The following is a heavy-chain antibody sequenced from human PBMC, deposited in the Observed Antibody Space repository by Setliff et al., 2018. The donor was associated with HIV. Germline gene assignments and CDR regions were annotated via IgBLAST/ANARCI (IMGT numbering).Heavy chain of an antibody. J-gene: IGHJ6*02. CDR1: GFTFTNAW. Sequence: GGSLRLSCAASGFTFTNAWMSWVRQAPGKGLEWVGRIKSKTDGGTTDYAAPVKGRFTFARDDSKNTLYLQMNSLKTEDTAVYYCTTDPGWAVTTYYYGMDVWGQGTTVTAP. CDR2: IKSKTDGGTT. CDR3: TTDPGWAVTTYYYGMDV. D-gene: IGHD4-17*01. V-gene: IGHV3-15*01.